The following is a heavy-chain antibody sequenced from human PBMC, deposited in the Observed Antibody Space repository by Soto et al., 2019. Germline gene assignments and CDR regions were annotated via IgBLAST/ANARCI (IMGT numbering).Heavy chain of an antibody. D-gene: IGHD3-22*01. CDR2: ISYDGSNK. J-gene: IGHJ3*02. CDR3: ARSGSGSIDAFDI. CDR1: GFTFSSYA. V-gene: IGHV3-30-3*01. Sequence: SLRLSCAASGFTFSSYAMHWVRQAPGKGLEWVAVISYDGSNKYYADSVKGRFTISRDNSKNTLYLQMNSLRAEDTAVYYCARSGSGSIDAFDIWGQGTMVTVSS.